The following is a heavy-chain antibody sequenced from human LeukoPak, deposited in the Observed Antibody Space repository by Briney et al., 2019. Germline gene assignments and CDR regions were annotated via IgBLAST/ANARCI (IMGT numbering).Heavy chain of an antibody. Sequence: GGSLRLSCAASGFTFDDYGMSWVRQAPGKGLEWVSGINWNGGSTGYADSVKGRFTISRDNAKNSLYLQMNSLRAEDTALYYCARATVRDYYGSGSQRLDAFDIWGQGTMVTVSS. J-gene: IGHJ3*02. CDR2: INWNGGST. CDR3: ARATVRDYYGSGSQRLDAFDI. D-gene: IGHD3-10*01. V-gene: IGHV3-20*04. CDR1: GFTFDDYG.